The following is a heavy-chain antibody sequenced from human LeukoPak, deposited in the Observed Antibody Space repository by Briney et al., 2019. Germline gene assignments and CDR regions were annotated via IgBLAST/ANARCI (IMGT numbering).Heavy chain of an antibody. CDR2: INSDGSST. J-gene: IGHJ4*02. Sequence: PGGSLRLSCAASGFTFSSYWMHWVRQAQGKGLVWVSRINSDGSSTSYADSVKGRFTISRDNAKNTLYLQMNSLRAEDTAVYYCARLITMVRGESQNKGTDELDYWGQGTLVTVSS. D-gene: IGHD3-10*01. V-gene: IGHV3-74*01. CDR3: ARLITMVRGESQNKGTDELDY. CDR1: GFTFSSYW.